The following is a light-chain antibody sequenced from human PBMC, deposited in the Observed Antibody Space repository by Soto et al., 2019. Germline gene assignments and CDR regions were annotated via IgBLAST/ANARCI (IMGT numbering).Light chain of an antibody. CDR3: MQALKTQFT. V-gene: IGKV2-28*01. CDR2: LGS. J-gene: IGKJ3*01. CDR1: QSLLHNNGYNY. Sequence: DIVMTQSPLSLPVTPGEPASISCRSSQSLLHNNGYNYLDWYLQKPGQSPQLLIYLGSNRAAGVHDRFSGSGSGTDFTLTISRVEAEDVGVYYCMQALKTQFTFGPGTKVEI.